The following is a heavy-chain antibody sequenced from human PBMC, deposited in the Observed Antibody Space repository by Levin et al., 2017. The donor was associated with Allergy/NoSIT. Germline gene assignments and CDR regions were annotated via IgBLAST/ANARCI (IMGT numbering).Heavy chain of an antibody. Sequence: LSLTCAASGFTFSSYEMNWVRQAPGKGLEWVSYISSSGSTIYYADSVKGRFTISRDNAKNSLYLQMNSLRAEDTAVYYCARTITMIGAFDIWGQGTMVTVSS. CDR2: ISSSGSTI. J-gene: IGHJ3*02. CDR3: ARTITMIGAFDI. CDR1: GFTFSSYE. V-gene: IGHV3-48*03. D-gene: IGHD3-22*01.